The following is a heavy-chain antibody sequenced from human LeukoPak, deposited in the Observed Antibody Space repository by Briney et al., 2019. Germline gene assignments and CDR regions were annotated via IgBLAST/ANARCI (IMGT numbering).Heavy chain of an antibody. Sequence: GGSLRLSCAASGFIFSNYGMHWVRQAPGKGLEWVAVMWYDGRKKYYADSVTGRFTISRDDSKNTLYLQMNSLRAEDTAVYYCATEGGNLSRFDSWGQGTLVTVSS. CDR2: MWYDGRKK. D-gene: IGHD3-16*01. CDR1: GFIFSNYG. V-gene: IGHV3-33*01. CDR3: ATEGGNLSRFDS. J-gene: IGHJ4*02.